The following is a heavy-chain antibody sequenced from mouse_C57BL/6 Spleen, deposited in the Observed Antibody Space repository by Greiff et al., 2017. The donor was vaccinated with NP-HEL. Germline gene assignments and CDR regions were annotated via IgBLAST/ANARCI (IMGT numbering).Heavy chain of an antibody. D-gene: IGHD1-1*01. CDR1: GYTFTDYY. CDR3: APNYYGSSYLAY. CDR2: INPNNGGT. J-gene: IGHJ3*01. V-gene: IGHV1-26*01. Sequence: EVQLQQSGPELVKPGASVKISCKASGYTFTDYYMNWVKQSHGKSLEWIGDINPNNGGTSYNQKFKGKATLTVDKSSSTAYMELRSLTSEDSAVYYCAPNYYGSSYLAYWGQGTLVTVSA.